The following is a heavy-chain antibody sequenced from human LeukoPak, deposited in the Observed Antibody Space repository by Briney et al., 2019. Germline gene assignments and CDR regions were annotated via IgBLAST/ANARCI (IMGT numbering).Heavy chain of an antibody. Sequence: ASAKVSCKASGYTFTTYYMHWVRQAPGQGLEWMGIITPSGGSTSYAQKFQGRVTMTRDMSTSTVYMDLSSLRSEDTAVYYCARDRYASGSYYNPNNCFDPWGQGTLVTVSS. CDR3: ARDRYASGSYYNPNNCFDP. D-gene: IGHD3-10*01. J-gene: IGHJ5*02. CDR2: ITPSGGST. CDR1: GYTFTTYY. V-gene: IGHV1-46*01.